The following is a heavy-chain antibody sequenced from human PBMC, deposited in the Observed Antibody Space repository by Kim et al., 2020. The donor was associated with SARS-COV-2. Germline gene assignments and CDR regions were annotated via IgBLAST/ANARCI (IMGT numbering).Heavy chain of an antibody. CDR2: INPNSGGT. D-gene: IGHD3-9*01. CDR3: ARDLPYYDILTGYYTGWFDP. V-gene: IGHV1-2*06. CDR1: GYTFTGYY. Sequence: ASVKVSCKASGYTFTGYYMHWVRQAPGQGLEWMGRINPNSGGTNYAQKFQGRVTMTRDTSISTAYMELSRLRSDDTAVYYCARDLPYYDILTGYYTGWFDPWGQGTLVTVSS. J-gene: IGHJ5*02.